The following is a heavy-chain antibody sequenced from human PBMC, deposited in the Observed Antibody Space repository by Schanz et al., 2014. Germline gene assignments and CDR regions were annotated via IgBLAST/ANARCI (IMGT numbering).Heavy chain of an antibody. Sequence: QVQLVQSGAEVKKPGASVKVSCKASGYTFTVYYMHWVRQAPGQGLEWLGWINPNSGATSSAQKFQGRVTMTRDTSSSTVYMQLSSLTSDDTAIYSCARVTSGYDSWGQGTLVTVSS. CDR2: INPNSGAT. J-gene: IGHJ4*02. V-gene: IGHV1-2*02. CDR3: ARVTSGYDS. D-gene: IGHD5-12*01. CDR1: GYTFTVYY.